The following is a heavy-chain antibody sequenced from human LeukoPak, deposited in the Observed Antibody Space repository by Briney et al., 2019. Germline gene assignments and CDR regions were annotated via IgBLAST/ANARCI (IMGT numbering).Heavy chain of an antibody. CDR3: AREGYGSGSYYNVYYYYYYMDV. Sequence: GASVKVSCKASGGTFSSYAISWVRQAPGQGLEWMGGIIPIFGTANYAQKFQGRVTITADKSTSTAYMELSSLRSEDTAVYYCAREGYGSGSYYNVYYYYYYMDVWGKGTTVTISS. CDR1: GGTFSSYA. CDR2: IIPIFGTA. V-gene: IGHV1-69*06. J-gene: IGHJ6*03. D-gene: IGHD3-10*01.